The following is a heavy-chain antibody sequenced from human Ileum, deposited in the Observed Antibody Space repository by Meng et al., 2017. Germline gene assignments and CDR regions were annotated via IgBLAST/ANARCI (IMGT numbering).Heavy chain of an antibody. CDR2: IYQSGST. CDR3: ARHIVGPTPGMEY. V-gene: IGHV4-4*02. Sequence: QGPLQGSGPGPVKPAGTLSLTCAGSGDSISSSGWWSWVRQPPGKGLEWIGQIYQSGSTNYNPSLKSRVTISIDRSENQLSLKLSSVTAADTAVYYCARHIVGPTPGMEYWGQGTLVTVSS. J-gene: IGHJ4*02. D-gene: IGHD1-26*01. CDR1: GDSISSSGW.